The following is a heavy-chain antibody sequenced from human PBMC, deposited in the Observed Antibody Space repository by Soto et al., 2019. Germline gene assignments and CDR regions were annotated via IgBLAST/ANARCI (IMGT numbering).Heavy chain of an antibody. CDR1: GGSISSGGYY. CDR2: IYYSGST. J-gene: IGHJ4*02. D-gene: IGHD1-7*01. Sequence: PSETLSLTCTVSGGSISSGGYYWSWIRQHPGKGLEWIGYIYYSGSTYYNPSLKSRVTISVDTSENQFSLKLSSVTAADKAVYYCASRDPGTSVDYWGQGTLVTVSS. V-gene: IGHV4-31*03. CDR3: ASRDPGTSVDY.